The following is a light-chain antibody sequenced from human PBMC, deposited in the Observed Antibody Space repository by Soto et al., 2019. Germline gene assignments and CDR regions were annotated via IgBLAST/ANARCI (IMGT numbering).Light chain of an antibody. Sequence: EIVLTQSPGTLRLSPGERATLSCRASQSISSSYLTWYQQRPGQPPRLLIYRASRRATGIPDRFSASGSGTDFTLTISRLEHEDCAVYYCQQYGSSPPYTFGQGTKLEIK. CDR1: QSISSSY. J-gene: IGKJ2*01. CDR3: QQYGSSPPYT. V-gene: IGKV3-20*01. CDR2: RAS.